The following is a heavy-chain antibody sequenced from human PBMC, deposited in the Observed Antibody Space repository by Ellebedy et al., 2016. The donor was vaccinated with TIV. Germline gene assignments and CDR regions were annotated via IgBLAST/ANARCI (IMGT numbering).Heavy chain of an antibody. Sequence: MPSETLSLTCTVSGGSISRHYWTWIRQPPGKGLEWIGYVYHSGDTNYNPSLKSRVTMSVDTSKNQFSLNLSSVTAADTAVYYCARQGMARFFDWTFDYWGQGTLVTVSS. CDR2: VYHSGDT. CDR3: ARQGMARFFDWTFDY. CDR1: GGSISRHY. V-gene: IGHV4-59*08. D-gene: IGHD3-9*01. J-gene: IGHJ4*02.